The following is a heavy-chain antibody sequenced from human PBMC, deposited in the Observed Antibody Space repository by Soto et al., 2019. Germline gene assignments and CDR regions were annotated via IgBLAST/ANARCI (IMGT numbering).Heavy chain of an antibody. J-gene: IGHJ6*02. D-gene: IGHD6-19*01. CDR2: IIPIFGTA. CDR1: RVAFSKFI. CDR3: AKVRYSSPMGYYYGMDV. Sequence: SVKVSCKASRVAFSKFIVTWVRHAPGLGLEWVGGIIPIFGTANYAQKFQGRVTITADESTSTSYMEVNNLRSEDTAVYYCAKVRYSSPMGYYYGMDVWGQGTTVTVSS. V-gene: IGHV1-69*13.